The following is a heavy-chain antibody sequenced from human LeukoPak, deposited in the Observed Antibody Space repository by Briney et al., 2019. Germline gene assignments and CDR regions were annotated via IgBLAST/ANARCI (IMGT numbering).Heavy chain of an antibody. J-gene: IGHJ4*02. CDR2: IFPIFGTA. CDR3: ARARYYDSSGYYGDY. V-gene: IGHV1-69*01. D-gene: IGHD3-22*01. CDR1: GCTFSSYA. Sequence: ASVKVSCKASGCTFSSYAISWVRQAPGQGLEWMGGIFPIFGTANYAQKFQGRVTITADESTSTAYMELSSLRSEDTAVYYCARARYYDSSGYYGDYWGQGTLVTVSS.